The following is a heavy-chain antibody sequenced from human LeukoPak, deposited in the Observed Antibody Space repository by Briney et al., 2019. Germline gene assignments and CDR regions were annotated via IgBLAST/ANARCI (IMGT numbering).Heavy chain of an antibody. Sequence: ASVKVSCKASGYTFTGYYMHWVRQAPGQGLEWMGWINPNSGGTNYAQKFQGRVTMTRDTSISTAYMELSRLRSDDTAVYYCARWRVPSSGFSPDAFDIWGQGTMVTVSS. CDR2: INPNSGGT. V-gene: IGHV1-2*02. CDR3: ARWRVPSSGFSPDAFDI. CDR1: GYTFTGYY. D-gene: IGHD3-22*01. J-gene: IGHJ3*02.